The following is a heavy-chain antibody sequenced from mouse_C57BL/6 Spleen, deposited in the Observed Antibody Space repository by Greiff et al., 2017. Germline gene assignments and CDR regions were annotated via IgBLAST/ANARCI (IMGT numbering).Heavy chain of an antibody. CDR1: GYTFTDYN. J-gene: IGHJ1*03. Sequence: VQLKESGPELVKPGASVKIPCKASGYTFTDYNMDWVKQSHGKSLEWIGDINPNNGGTIYNQKFKGKATLTVDKSSSTAYMELRSLTSEDTAVYYCARLGRGFDVWGTGTTVTVSS. V-gene: IGHV1-18*01. CDR3: ARLGRGFDV. CDR2: INPNNGGT. D-gene: IGHD4-1*01.